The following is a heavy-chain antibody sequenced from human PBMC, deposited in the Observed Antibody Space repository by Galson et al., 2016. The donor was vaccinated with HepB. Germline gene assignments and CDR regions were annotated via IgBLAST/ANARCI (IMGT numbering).Heavy chain of an antibody. CDR3: ARDLSFYYASGSYVLTPKYSDY. CDR1: GFTFIKYA. CDR2: SSVSGATT. D-gene: IGHD3-10*01. J-gene: IGHJ4*02. V-gene: IGHV3-23*01. Sequence: SLRLSCAASGFTFIKYAMTWVRQAPGKGLEWVSASSVSGATTYYADSVKGRFTISRDNSKSTLYLQMRSLRADDTAVYYCARDLSFYYASGSYVLTPKYSDYWGPGTLVTVSS.